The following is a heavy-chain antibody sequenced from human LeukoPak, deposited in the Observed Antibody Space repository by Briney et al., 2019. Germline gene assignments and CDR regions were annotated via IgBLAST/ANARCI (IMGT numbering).Heavy chain of an antibody. CDR3: AASLYNIGWSFDN. D-gene: IGHD6-19*01. CDR2: IIPVFGTA. V-gene: IGHV1-69*13. CDR1: SGSFSLYG. J-gene: IGHJ4*02. Sequence: GASVRVSCTASSGSFSLYGISWLRQAPGHGFEWMGCIIPVFGTANYIKRYQGRLTITADQSTGTAFMDLNSLTSEDTAVYYCAASLYNIGWSFDNWGQGTLLFVSS.